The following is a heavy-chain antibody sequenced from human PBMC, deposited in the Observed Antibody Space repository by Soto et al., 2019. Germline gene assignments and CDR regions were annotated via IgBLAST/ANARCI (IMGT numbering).Heavy chain of an antibody. CDR3: ARQSGGSCYSGCWFDP. D-gene: IGHD2-15*01. CDR1: GGSISSYY. CDR2: IYYSGST. V-gene: IGHV4-59*08. J-gene: IGHJ5*02. Sequence: SETLSLTRTVSGGSISSYYWSWIRQPPGKGLEWIGYIYYSGSTNYNPSLKSRVTISVDTSKNQFSLKLSSVTAADTAVYYCARQSGGSCYSGCWFDPWGQGTLVTVSS.